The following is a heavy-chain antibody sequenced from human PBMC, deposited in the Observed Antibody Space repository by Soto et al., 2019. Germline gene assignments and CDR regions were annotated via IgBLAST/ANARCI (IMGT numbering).Heavy chain of an antibody. J-gene: IGHJ4*02. CDR3: ARVCGPPSTQERWLQLQGFRY. V-gene: IGHV1-69*13. CDR1: GGTFSSYA. Sequence: SVKVSCKASGGTFSSYAISWVRQAPGQGLEWMGGIIPIFGTANYAQKFQGRVTITADESTSTAYMELSSLRSEDTAVYYCARVCGPPSTQERWLQLQGFRYWGQGTLVT. CDR2: IIPIFGTA. D-gene: IGHD5-12*01.